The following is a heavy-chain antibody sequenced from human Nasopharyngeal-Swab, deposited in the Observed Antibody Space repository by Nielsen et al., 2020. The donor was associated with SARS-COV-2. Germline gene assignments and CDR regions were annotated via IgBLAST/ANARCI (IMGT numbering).Heavy chain of an antibody. V-gene: IGHV3-30*03. Sequence: GESLKLSCAASGFSFSTTDMHWVRQAPGKGLEWVAVTSYDESHKYYAGSVHGRFTISRDNSKNTLYLQMYSLTTEDTAVYFCARDPNLGPPDYFDYWGRGTLVIVSS. CDR3: ARDPNLGPPDYFDY. D-gene: IGHD1-14*01. CDR1: GFSFSTTD. CDR2: TSYDESHK. J-gene: IGHJ4*02.